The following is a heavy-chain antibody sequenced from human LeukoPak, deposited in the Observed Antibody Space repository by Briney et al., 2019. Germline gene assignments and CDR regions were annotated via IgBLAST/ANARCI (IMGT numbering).Heavy chain of an antibody. CDR3: ARDRASTFFDY. D-gene: IGHD2-2*01. Sequence: NPSQTLSLTCTVSGGSISSGSYYWSWIRQPAGKGLEWIGRIYTSGSTNYNPSLKSRVTISVDTSENQFSLKLSSVTAADTAVYYCARDRASTFFDYWGQGTLVTVSS. CDR1: GGSISSGSYY. V-gene: IGHV4-61*02. CDR2: IYTSGST. J-gene: IGHJ4*02.